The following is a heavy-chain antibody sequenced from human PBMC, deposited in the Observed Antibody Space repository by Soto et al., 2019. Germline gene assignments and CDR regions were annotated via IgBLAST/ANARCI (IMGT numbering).Heavy chain of an antibody. CDR3: AKDGDGRVPED. CDR1: GFTFSSYG. J-gene: IGHJ4*02. D-gene: IGHD7-27*01. V-gene: IGHV3-30*18. Sequence: QVQLVESGGGVVQPGRSLRLSCAASGFTFSSYGMHWVRQAPGKGLEWVAVISYDGSNKYYADSVKGRFTISRDNSKNTLYLQMNSLRAKDTAVYYCAKDGDGRVPEDWGQGTLVTVSS. CDR2: ISYDGSNK.